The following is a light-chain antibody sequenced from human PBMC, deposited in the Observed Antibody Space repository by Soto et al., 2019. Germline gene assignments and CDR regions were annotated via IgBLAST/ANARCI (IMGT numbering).Light chain of an antibody. Sequence: QSALTQPASVSGSPGQSITISCTGTSSEVGGYNYVSWYQQHPGKAPKLIIYAVSNRPSGVSHRFSGSKSGNTASLAISGLQAEDEAEYYCSSYTSSTSVAFGGGTKL. V-gene: IGLV2-14*01. J-gene: IGLJ2*01. CDR3: SSYTSSTSVA. CDR1: SSEVGGYNY. CDR2: AVS.